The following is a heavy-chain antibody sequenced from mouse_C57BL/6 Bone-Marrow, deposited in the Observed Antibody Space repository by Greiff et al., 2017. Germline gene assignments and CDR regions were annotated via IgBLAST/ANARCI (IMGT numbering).Heavy chain of an antibody. Sequence: QVQLKQSGAELARPGASVKLSCKASGYTFTSYGISWVKQRTGQGLEWIGELYPRSGNTYYNEKFKGKATLTADKSSSTAYMELRSLTSEDSAVYFCAREELYDGSSVAWFAYWGQGTLVTVSA. CDR3: AREELYDGSSVAWFAY. V-gene: IGHV1-81*01. CDR1: GYTFTSYG. CDR2: LYPRSGNT. D-gene: IGHD1-1*01. J-gene: IGHJ3*01.